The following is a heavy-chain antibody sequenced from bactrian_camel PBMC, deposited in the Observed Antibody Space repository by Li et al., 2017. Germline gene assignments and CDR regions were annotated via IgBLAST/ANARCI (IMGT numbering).Heavy chain of an antibody. D-gene: IGHD5*01. V-gene: IGHV3S53*01. Sequence: HVQLVESGGGSVQAGESVRLSCKVSGPIYDNAYCWGWFRQTPGKTREGVAAIDVNGITSYADSVYGRFTISQDDAWKMYLQMDRLEPTDTGTYYCAARGGGGRVGCSLGYYGAADFGRWGQGTQVTVS. CDR2: IDVNGIT. CDR1: GPIYDNAYC. J-gene: IGHJ6*01. CDR3: AARGGGGRVGCSLGYYGAADFGR.